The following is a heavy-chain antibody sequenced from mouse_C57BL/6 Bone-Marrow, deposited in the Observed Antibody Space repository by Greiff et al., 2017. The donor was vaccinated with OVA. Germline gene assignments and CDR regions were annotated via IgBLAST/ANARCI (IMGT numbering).Heavy chain of an antibody. Sequence: EVQRVESGPELAKPGASVTIPCKASGYTFTDYNMDWVKQSHGKSLEWIGDINSNNGGTIYNQKFKGKATLTVDKSSSTAYMGLRSLTSEDTAVYYCARGGYYDYDWGAWFAYWGQGTLVTVSA. CDR3: ARGGYYDYDWGAWFAY. J-gene: IGHJ3*01. CDR2: INSNNGGT. CDR1: GYTFTDYN. V-gene: IGHV1-18*01. D-gene: IGHD2-4*01.